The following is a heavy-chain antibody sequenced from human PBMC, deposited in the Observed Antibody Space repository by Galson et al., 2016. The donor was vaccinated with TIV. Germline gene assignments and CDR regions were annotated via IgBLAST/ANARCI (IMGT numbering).Heavy chain of an antibody. D-gene: IGHD3-16*02. CDR1: GFSFSSYT. Sequence: SLRLSCAASGFSFSSYTMNWVRQAPGKGLEWVSSISSGNSYISYADSVMGRFTISRDNAKNSLYLQMNSLRAADTAVYYCARGRGLSLWGQGTLVTVSA. CDR3: ARGRGLSL. J-gene: IGHJ4*02. CDR2: ISSGNSYI. V-gene: IGHV3-21*01.